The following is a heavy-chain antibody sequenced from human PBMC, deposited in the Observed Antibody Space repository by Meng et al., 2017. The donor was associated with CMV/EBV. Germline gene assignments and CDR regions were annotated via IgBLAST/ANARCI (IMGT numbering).Heavy chain of an antibody. V-gene: IGHV3-23*01. J-gene: IGHJ4*02. CDR1: GFTFSRYA. Sequence: LSLSWSASGFTFSRYAMSWVRQAPGKGLEWVSAISGSGGSTYYADSVKGRFTISRDNSKNTLYLQMNSLRAEDTAVYYCAKGYDDADWGQGTLVTVSS. D-gene: IGHD3-16*01. CDR2: ISGSGGST. CDR3: AKGYDDAD.